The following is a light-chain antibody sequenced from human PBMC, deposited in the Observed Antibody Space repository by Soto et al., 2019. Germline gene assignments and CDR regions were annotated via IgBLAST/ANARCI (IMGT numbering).Light chain of an antibody. V-gene: IGKV3-20*01. CDR1: QSVSGSS. J-gene: IGKJ4*01. CDR2: GGS. Sequence: EIVLTQSPGTLSLSPGERATLSCRASQSVSGSSLAWYQQKPGQSPRLFIYGGSSRATGIPDRFSGSGSGTDFTLTISRLEPEDFGVYYCQQYGSSRPLTFGGGTKVEIK. CDR3: QQYGSSRPLT.